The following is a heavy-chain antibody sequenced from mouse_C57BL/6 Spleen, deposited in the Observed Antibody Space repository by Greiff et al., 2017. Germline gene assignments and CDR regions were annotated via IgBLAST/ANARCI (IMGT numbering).Heavy chain of an antibody. Sequence: QVQLQQSGAELVKPGDSVKISCKASGYAFSSYWMNWVKQRPGKGLEWIGQIYPGDGETNYNGKLQGKATLTADKSSSTAYMQLSSLTSEDSAVYFCAKTLGSSGGYWYFDVWGTGTTVTVSS. D-gene: IGHD1-1*01. J-gene: IGHJ1*03. CDR3: AKTLGSSGGYWYFDV. CDR1: GYAFSSYW. V-gene: IGHV1-80*01. CDR2: IYPGDGET.